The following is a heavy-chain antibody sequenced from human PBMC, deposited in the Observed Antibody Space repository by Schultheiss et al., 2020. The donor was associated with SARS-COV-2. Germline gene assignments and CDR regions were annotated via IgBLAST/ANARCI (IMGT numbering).Heavy chain of an antibody. D-gene: IGHD6-13*01. J-gene: IGHJ3*02. CDR2: INPNSGGT. V-gene: IGHV1-2*04. CDR3: ARPCRGSSLDALDI. CDR1: GYTFTSYA. Sequence: ASVKVSCKASGYTFTSYAMHWVRQAPGQRLEWMGWINPNSGGTNYAQKFQGWVTMTRDTSISTAYMELSSLRSDDTAVYYCARPCRGSSLDALDIWGQGTMVTVSS.